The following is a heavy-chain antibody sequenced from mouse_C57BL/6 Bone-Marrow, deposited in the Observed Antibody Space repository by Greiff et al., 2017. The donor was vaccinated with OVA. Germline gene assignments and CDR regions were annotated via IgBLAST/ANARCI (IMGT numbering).Heavy chain of an antibody. V-gene: IGHV1-15*01. Sequence: QVQLKQSGAELVRPGASVTLSCKASGYTFTDYEMHWVKLTPVHGLEWIGAIDPVTGGTAYNQKFKGKAILTADKSSSTAYMELRSLTSEDSAVYYCTRQDDYYWGQGTLVTVSA. CDR1: GYTFTDYE. D-gene: IGHD2-4*01. CDR2: IDPVTGGT. CDR3: TRQDDYY. J-gene: IGHJ3*01.